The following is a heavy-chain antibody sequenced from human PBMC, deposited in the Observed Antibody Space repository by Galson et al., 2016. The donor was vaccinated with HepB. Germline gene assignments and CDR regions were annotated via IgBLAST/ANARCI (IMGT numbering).Heavy chain of an antibody. CDR1: GFTFSDCY. V-gene: IGHV3-11*01. Sequence: SLRLSCAASGFTFSDCYMSWIRQAPGKGLEWVSYISNSGSTKFDADSVRGRFTISRDNATNSMYLQMNSLRAEDKAVYYCARVIATTGSLDYWGQGTLVTVSS. D-gene: IGHD1-1*01. CDR3: ARVIATTGSLDY. CDR2: ISNSGSTK. J-gene: IGHJ4*02.